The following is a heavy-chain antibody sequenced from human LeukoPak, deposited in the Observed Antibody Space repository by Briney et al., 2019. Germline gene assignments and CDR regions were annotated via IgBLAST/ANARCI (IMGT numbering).Heavy chain of an antibody. D-gene: IGHD6-13*01. J-gene: IGHJ4*02. CDR3: ASSIAAAGHDY. CDR2: INHSGST. V-gene: IGHV4-34*01. CDR1: GGSFSGYY. Sequence: SETLSLNCAVYGGSFSGYYWSWIRQPPGKGLEWIGEINHSGSTNYNPSLKSRVTISVDTSKNQFSLKLSSVTAADTAVYYCASSIAAAGHDYWGQGTLVTVSS.